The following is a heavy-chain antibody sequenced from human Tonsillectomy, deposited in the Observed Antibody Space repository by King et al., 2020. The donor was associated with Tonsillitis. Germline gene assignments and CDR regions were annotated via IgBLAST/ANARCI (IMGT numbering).Heavy chain of an antibody. V-gene: IGHV3-23*04. Sequence: VQLVESGGGLVQPGGSLRLSCAASGFTFSNYAINWVRQAPGEGLEWVSAISGSGGGTYYADSVKGRFTISRDNSKNTLYLQMNSLRAGDTAVYYCAKDYYSGPYYFDYWGQGTLVTVSS. CDR2: ISGSGGGT. CDR1: GFTFSNYA. D-gene: IGHD3-10*01. J-gene: IGHJ4*02. CDR3: AKDYYSGPYYFDY.